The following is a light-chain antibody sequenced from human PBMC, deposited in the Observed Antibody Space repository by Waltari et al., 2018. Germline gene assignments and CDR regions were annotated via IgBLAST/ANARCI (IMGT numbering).Light chain of an antibody. CDR2: DAS. CDR1: QIVLIH. CDR3: QQRTNWPIT. Sequence: ELVLTQSPATLSLSLGERATLSCRASQIVLIHLAWYPQKPGQAPRLLRYDASNRATGIPARFSGSGSGTDFTLTISSLEPEDFAGYYCQQRTNWPITFGQGTRLEIK. J-gene: IGKJ5*01. V-gene: IGKV3-11*01.